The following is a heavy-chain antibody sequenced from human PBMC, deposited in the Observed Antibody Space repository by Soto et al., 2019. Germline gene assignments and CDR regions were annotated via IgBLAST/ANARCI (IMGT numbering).Heavy chain of an antibody. J-gene: IGHJ4*02. CDR3: AKDPLPKSYYYDSSGYYDY. CDR1: GFTFSSYA. Sequence: GGSLRLSCAASGFTFSSYAMSWVRQAPGKGLEWVSAISGSGGSTYYADSVKGRFTISRDNSKNTLYLQMNSLRAEDTAVYYCAKDPLPKSYYYDSSGYYDYWGRGTLVTVSA. D-gene: IGHD3-22*01. V-gene: IGHV3-23*01. CDR2: ISGSGGST.